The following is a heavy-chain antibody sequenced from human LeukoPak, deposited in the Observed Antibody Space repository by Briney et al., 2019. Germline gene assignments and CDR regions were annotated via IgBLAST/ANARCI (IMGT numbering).Heavy chain of an antibody. V-gene: IGHV3-74*01. D-gene: IGHD5-18*01. CDR2: INSDGSIT. CDR3: AMDRDSGYNYGYFDY. Sequence: GGSLRLSCAASGFTFSSYWMHWVRQAPGKGLVWVSCINSDGSITSYADSVKGRFTISRDNAKNTLYLQMNSLRAEDTAVYYCAMDRDSGYNYGYFDYWGQGTLVTVSS. CDR1: GFTFSSYW. J-gene: IGHJ4*02.